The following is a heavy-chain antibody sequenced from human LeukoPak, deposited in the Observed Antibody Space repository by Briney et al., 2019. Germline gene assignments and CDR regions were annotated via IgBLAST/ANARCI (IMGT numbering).Heavy chain of an antibody. J-gene: IGHJ5*02. CDR3: ARDVGYYDSSGNWFDP. Sequence: GASVKVSCKASGYTFTSYGISWVRQAPGQGLEWMGIINPSGGSTSYAQKFQGRVTMTRDMSTSTVYMELSSLRSEDTAVYYCARDVGYYDSSGNWFDPWGQGTLVTVSS. CDR2: INPSGGST. CDR1: GYTFTSYG. D-gene: IGHD3-22*01. V-gene: IGHV1-46*01.